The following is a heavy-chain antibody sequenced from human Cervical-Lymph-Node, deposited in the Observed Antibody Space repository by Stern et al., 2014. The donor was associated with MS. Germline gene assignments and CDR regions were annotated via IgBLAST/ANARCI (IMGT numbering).Heavy chain of an antibody. Sequence: QLQLQESGPGLVKPSETLSLTCTVSGYSISSGYYWGWIRQPPGKGLEWXGSIYHSGSTYYNPSLKSRVTISVETSKNQFPLKLCFVTAADTAVYYCAREGYYYDSSGYYYCYFDYWGQGTLVTVSS. CDR2: IYHSGST. D-gene: IGHD3-22*01. CDR3: AREGYYYDSSGYYYCYFDY. CDR1: GYSISSGYY. V-gene: IGHV4-38-2*02. J-gene: IGHJ4*02.